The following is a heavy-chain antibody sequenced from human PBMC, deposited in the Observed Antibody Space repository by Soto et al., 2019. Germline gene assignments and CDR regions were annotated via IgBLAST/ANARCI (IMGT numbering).Heavy chain of an antibody. D-gene: IGHD2-2*02. Sequence: QVQLVQSGAEVKKPGASVKVSCKASGYTFTSYGITWVRQAPGQGLEWMGWISAYNGDTNYPQKVQGRVTMTTDTSTSTAYMELRSLRSDDTAVYYCARKGCSSTICYTNWFDPWGQGTLVTVSS. CDR2: ISAYNGDT. J-gene: IGHJ5*02. V-gene: IGHV1-18*04. CDR3: ARKGCSSTICYTNWFDP. CDR1: GYTFTSYG.